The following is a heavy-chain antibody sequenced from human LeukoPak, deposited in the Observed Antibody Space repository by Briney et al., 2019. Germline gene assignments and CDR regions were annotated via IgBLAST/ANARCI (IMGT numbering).Heavy chain of an antibody. CDR2: IIPIFGTA. CDR1: GGTFSSYA. V-gene: IGHV1-69*01. D-gene: IGHD3-22*01. CDR3: TRDSSVFGFYYYDSSGFGH. J-gene: IGHJ4*02. Sequence: SVKVSCKASGGTFSSYAISWVRQAPGQGLEWMGGIIPIFGTANYAQKFQGRVTITADESTSTAYMELSSLRSEDTAVYYCTRDSSVFGFYYYDSSGFGHWGQGTLVTVSS.